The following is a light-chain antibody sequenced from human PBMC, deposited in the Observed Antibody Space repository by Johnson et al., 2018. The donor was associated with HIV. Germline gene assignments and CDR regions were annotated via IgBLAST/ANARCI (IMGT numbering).Light chain of an antibody. CDR3: GTWDSSLSAGYV. V-gene: IGLV1-51*01. CDR2: ETN. J-gene: IGLJ1*01. Sequence: SVLTQPPSVSAAPGQRVTISCSGSSSNIGNNYVSWYQQLPGTAPKLLIYETNKRPSGIPDRFSGSKSGTSATLGITGLQNGDEADYYCGTWDSSLSAGYVFGTGTKVTVL. CDR1: SSNIGNNY.